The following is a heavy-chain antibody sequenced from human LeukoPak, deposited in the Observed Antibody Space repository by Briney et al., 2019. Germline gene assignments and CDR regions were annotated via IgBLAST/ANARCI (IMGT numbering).Heavy chain of an antibody. Sequence: PSETLSLTCTVSGGSMHSYYWTWIRPPAGKGLEWIGRINPSGSTNYNPSLKSRVTMSVDTSKNQFSLNVTSVTAADTAVYYCVRDPPSRQFDPWCQGTLVTVSS. CDR3: VRDPPSRQFDP. CDR2: INPSGST. V-gene: IGHV4-4*07. CDR1: GGSMHSYY. J-gene: IGHJ5*02.